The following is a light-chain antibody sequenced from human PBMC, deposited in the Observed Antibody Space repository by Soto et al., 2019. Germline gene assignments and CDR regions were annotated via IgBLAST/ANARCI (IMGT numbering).Light chain of an antibody. Sequence: DIVMTQYPDSLAVSLGERATINCKSSQSVLYSSNNKNYLVWYQQKPGQPPKLLIYWASTRESGVPDRFSGSGSGTDFTLTISSLQAEDVAVYYCQQYYSTPLTFCGGTKVEIK. J-gene: IGKJ4*01. CDR2: WAS. CDR3: QQYYSTPLT. CDR1: QSVLYSSNNKNY. V-gene: IGKV4-1*01.